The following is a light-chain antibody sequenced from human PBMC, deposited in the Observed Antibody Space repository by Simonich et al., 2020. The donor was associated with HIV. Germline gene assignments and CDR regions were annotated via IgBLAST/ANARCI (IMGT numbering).Light chain of an antibody. CDR3: QQYDNWPPL. V-gene: IGKV3-20*01. Sequence: EIVLTQSPGTLSLSPGERAPLSCRASQSVSSSYLAWYQQNPGQAPRLLIYGASSRATRIPDRFSGFGSGTDFTLTISSMQSEDFAVYYCQQYDNWPPLFGPGTKVDI. J-gene: IGKJ3*01. CDR2: GAS. CDR1: QSVSSSY.